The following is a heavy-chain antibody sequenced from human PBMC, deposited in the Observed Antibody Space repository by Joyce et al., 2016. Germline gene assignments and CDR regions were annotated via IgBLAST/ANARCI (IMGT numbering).Heavy chain of an antibody. D-gene: IGHD3-10*01. V-gene: IGHV3-13*01. Sequence: EVQVVESGGGLVQPGGSLTLSCTASGFTFTDYDMHWVRLVAGKDLEWLSGISYSGGTNYPDSVKGRFTISRENARNSVFLQMNSLRADDTAVYYCAREPGTPGSWYFDLWGRGTLVTVSS. CDR3: AREPGTPGSWYFDL. CDR1: GFTFTDYD. J-gene: IGHJ2*01. CDR2: ISYSGGT.